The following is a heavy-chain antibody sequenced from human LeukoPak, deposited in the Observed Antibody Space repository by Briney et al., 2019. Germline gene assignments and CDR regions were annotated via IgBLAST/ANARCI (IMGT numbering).Heavy chain of an antibody. CDR2: IIPIFGIA. V-gene: IGHV1-69*04. CDR3: ARCGGYDSTTHFDY. Sequence: ASVKVSCKASGGTFSSYAISWVRQAPGQGLEWMGRIIPIFGIANYAQKFQGRVTITADKSTSTAYMELSSLRSEDTAVYYCARCGGYDSTTHFDYWGQGTLVTVSP. D-gene: IGHD5-12*01. J-gene: IGHJ4*02. CDR1: GGTFSSYA.